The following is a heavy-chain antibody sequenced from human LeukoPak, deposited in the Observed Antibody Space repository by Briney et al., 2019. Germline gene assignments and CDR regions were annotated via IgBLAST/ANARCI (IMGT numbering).Heavy chain of an antibody. CDR2: IYHSGST. D-gene: IGHD3-22*01. V-gene: IGHV4-38-2*01. J-gene: IGHJ4*02. CDR3: ARIMGFSGYYSKYYFDY. CDR1: GYSISSGYY. Sequence: PSETLSLTCAVSGYSISSGYYWGWIRQPPGKGLEWIGSIYHSGSTYYNPSLKSRLTIAVDPSKNQFSLKLSSVTAVDTAVYYCARIMGFSGYYSKYYFDYWGQGTLVTVSS.